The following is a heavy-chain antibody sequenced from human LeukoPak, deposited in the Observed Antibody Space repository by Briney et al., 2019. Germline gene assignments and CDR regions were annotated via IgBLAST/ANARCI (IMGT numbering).Heavy chain of an antibody. J-gene: IGHJ6*02. Sequence: GGSLRLSCAASGFTFSSYWMSWVRQAPGKGLEWVANIKQDGSEKYYVDSVKGRFTISRDNAKSSLYLQMNSLRAEDTAVYYCARDPATYYYYGMDVWGQGTTVTVSS. CDR3: ARDPATYYYYGMDV. V-gene: IGHV3-7*01. CDR2: IKQDGSEK. CDR1: GFTFSSYW.